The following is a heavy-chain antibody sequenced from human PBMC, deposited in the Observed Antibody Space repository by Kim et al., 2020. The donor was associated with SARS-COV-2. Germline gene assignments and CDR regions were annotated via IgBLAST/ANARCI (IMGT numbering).Heavy chain of an antibody. V-gene: IGHV1-3*01. CDR3: ARAGSGSHYGGDY. J-gene: IGHJ4*02. CDR2: IDVDTGNT. CDR1: GYTFTNST. D-gene: IGHD3-10*01. Sequence: ASVKVSCKASGYTFTNSTIHWVRQAPGQRLEWMGWIDVDTGNTRYLEKLQGRVTITRDTSARTAYMELSSLGSEDTALYYCARAGSGSHYGGDYWGQGTLVTVSS.